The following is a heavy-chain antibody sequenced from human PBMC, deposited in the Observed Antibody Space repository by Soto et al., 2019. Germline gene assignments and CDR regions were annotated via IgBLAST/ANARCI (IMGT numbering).Heavy chain of an antibody. Sequence: GASVKVSCKASGYTFTSYAMHWVRQAPGQRLEWMGWINAGNGNTKYSQKFQGRVTITRDTSASTAYMELSSLRSEDTAVYYCARQTNWADCSGGSCYSFSRWFDPWGQGTLVTVSS. CDR1: GYTFTSYA. D-gene: IGHD2-15*01. CDR3: ARQTNWADCSGGSCYSFSRWFDP. V-gene: IGHV1-3*01. J-gene: IGHJ5*02. CDR2: INAGNGNT.